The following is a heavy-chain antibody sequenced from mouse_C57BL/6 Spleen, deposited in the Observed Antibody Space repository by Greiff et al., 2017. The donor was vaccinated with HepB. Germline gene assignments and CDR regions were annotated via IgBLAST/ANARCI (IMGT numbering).Heavy chain of an antibody. Sequence: EVQVVESGGGLVQPGASLRLSCAASGFTFTDYYMSWVRQPPGKAPEWLALIRNKANGYTTEYTASVKGRFTISRDNSQNILYLQMNTLRAEDSATYYCVKAVGDYDGRRFDYWGQGTTLTVSS. D-gene: IGHD2-4*01. CDR1: GFTFTDYY. CDR3: VKAVGDYDGRRFDY. J-gene: IGHJ2*01. CDR2: IRNKANGYTT. V-gene: IGHV7-4*01.